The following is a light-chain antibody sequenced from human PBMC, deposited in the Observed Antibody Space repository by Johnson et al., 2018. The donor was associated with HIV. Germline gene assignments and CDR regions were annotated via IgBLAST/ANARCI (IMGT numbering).Light chain of an antibody. V-gene: IGLV1-51*02. CDR3: GTWDSSLSTSV. Sequence: HSVLTQPPSVSVAPGQKVTISCSGSSSNIGNNYVSWYRHFPGTAPKLLIYENNKRPSGIPDRFSGSKSGTSATLGITGLQTGDEADYYCGTWDSSLSTSVFGTGTKFTGL. CDR2: ENN. CDR1: SSNIGNNY. J-gene: IGLJ1*01.